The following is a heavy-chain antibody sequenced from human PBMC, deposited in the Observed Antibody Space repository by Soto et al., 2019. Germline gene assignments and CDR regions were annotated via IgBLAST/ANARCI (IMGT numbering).Heavy chain of an antibody. J-gene: IGHJ4*02. Sequence: EVQLVQSGAEVKKPGESLRISCKGSGYSFTSYWISWVRQMPGKGLEWRGRIDPSDSYTNYSPSFQGHVTISADKSISTAYLQWSSLTASDTAMYYGARTGRYCSGGSCYGFDYWGQGTLVTVSS. D-gene: IGHD2-15*01. V-gene: IGHV5-10-1*03. CDR3: ARTGRYCSGGSCYGFDY. CDR2: IDPSDSYT. CDR1: GYSFTSYW.